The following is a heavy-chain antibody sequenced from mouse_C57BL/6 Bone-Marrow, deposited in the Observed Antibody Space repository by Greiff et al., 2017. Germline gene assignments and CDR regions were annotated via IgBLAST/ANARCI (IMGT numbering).Heavy chain of an antibody. J-gene: IGHJ2*01. D-gene: IGHD1-1*01. CDR3: ARGGHYYGSSLDY. CDR2: IDPSDSYT. V-gene: IGHV1-50*01. Sequence: VQLQQPGAELVKPGASVKLSCKASGYTFTSYWMQWVKQRPGQGLEWIGEIDPSDSYTNYNQKFKGKATLTVDTSSSAAYMQLSSLTSEDSAVYYCARGGHYYGSSLDYWGQGTTLTVSS. CDR1: GYTFTSYW.